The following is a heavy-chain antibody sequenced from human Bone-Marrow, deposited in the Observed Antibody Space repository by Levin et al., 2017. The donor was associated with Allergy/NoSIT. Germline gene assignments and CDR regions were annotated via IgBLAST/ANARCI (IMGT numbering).Heavy chain of an antibody. CDR3: ARETAALIDS. Sequence: SCVASEFTFSDFYMSWIRQAPGKGLQWIAYISRSAGTMSYAASVKGRFTISRDNAKNSLYLQMNSLRAEDTAVYFCARETAALIDSWGQGTLVTVSS. CDR1: EFTFSDFY. D-gene: IGHD6-13*01. J-gene: IGHJ4*02. V-gene: IGHV3-11*01. CDR2: ISRSAGTM.